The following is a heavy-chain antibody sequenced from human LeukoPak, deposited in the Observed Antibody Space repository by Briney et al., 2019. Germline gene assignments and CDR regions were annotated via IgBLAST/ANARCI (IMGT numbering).Heavy chain of an antibody. CDR2: IYSRGST. J-gene: IGHJ5*02. CDR3: ARDYYGP. Sequence: GALRLSCAASGFTVSNNYMRWVRQAPGKGLEWVSSIYSRGSTSYVDSVKGRFTISRDNSKNTLFLQMNSLRVEDTAVYYCARDYYGPWGQGTLVTVSS. D-gene: IGHD3-22*01. V-gene: IGHV3-66*03. CDR1: GFTVSNNY.